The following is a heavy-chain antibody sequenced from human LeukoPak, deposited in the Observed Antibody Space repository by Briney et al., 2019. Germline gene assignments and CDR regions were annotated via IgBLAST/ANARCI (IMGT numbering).Heavy chain of an antibody. V-gene: IGHV3-21*01. CDR2: ISNSGSYI. D-gene: IGHD3-22*01. CDR3: ASGYSLRGMDA. J-gene: IGHJ6*02. Sequence: GGSLRLSCAASGFTFSSYSMNWVRQAPGKGLEWVSYISNSGSYIYYGDSVRGRFTTSRDNMNNSLYLQMNSLRVEDTATYYCASGYSLRGMDAWGRGTTVTVSS. CDR1: GFTFSSYS.